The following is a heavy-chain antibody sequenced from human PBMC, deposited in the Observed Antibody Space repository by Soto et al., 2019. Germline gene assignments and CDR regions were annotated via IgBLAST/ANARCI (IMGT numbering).Heavy chain of an antibody. CDR1: GFTFSSYA. Sequence: GGSLRLSCAASGFTFSSYAMSWVRQAPGKGLEWVSAISGSGGSTYYADSVKGRFTISRDNSKNTLYLQMNSLRAEDTAVYYCAKRNFDWLLGIYYYYYMDVWGKGTTVTVSS. CDR3: AKRNFDWLLGIYYYYYMDV. CDR2: ISGSGGST. V-gene: IGHV3-23*01. D-gene: IGHD3-9*01. J-gene: IGHJ6*03.